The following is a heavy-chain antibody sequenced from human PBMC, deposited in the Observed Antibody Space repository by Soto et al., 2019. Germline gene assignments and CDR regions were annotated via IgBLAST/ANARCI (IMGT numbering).Heavy chain of an antibody. D-gene: IGHD3-3*01. J-gene: IGHJ5*02. Sequence: ASVKVSCKAPGDTFTSYYLNWVRQAPGQGLEWMGVINPHGGSTKYAQKFQGRITMTRDTSRSTVYMELSSLRSDDTAIYYCARSSGGNFGIIIEGSNWFDPWGQGTLVTVS. V-gene: IGHV1-46*01. CDR3: ARSSGGNFGIIIEGSNWFDP. CDR1: GDTFTSYY. CDR2: INPHGGST.